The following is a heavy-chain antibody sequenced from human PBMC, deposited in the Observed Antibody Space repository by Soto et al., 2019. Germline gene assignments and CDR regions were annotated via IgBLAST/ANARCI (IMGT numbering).Heavy chain of an antibody. D-gene: IGHD6-6*01. CDR2: IYYSGST. V-gene: IGHV4-31*02. CDR3: ARGVIGAQLVFGHWFDP. Sequence: YLTCTVSGGSISSGGYYWSWIRPHPGKGLEWIGYIYYSGSTYYNPSLKSRVTISVDTSKNQFSLKLSSVTAADTAVYYCARGVIGAQLVFGHWFDPWGQGTLVTVSS. CDR1: GGSISSGGYY. J-gene: IGHJ5*02.